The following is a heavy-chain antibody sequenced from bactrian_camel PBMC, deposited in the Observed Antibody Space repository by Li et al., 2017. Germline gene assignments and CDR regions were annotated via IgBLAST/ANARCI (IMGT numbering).Heavy chain of an antibody. D-gene: IGHD3*01. CDR1: GFTFSSYW. V-gene: IGHV3S1*01. CDR2: IDTGGGT. Sequence: SGGGLVQPGGSLRLSCAASGFTFSSYWMYWVRQAPGKGLEWISTIDTGGGTYYADSVRGRFTISKDVAKNTLYLQMNSLKSDDTAMYFCAADSKGLGPNCQYNFSGRGTQVTVS. J-gene: IGHJ4*01.